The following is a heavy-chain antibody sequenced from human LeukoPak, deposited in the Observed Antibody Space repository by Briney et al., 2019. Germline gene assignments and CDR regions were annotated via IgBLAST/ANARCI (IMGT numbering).Heavy chain of an antibody. J-gene: IGHJ3*02. V-gene: IGHV3-30*03. CDR3: ARPYYYDSSGLDAFDI. CDR1: GFTFSSYG. Sequence: GRSLRLSCAASGFTFSSYGMHWVRQAPGKGLEWVAVISYDGSNKYYADSVKGRFTISRDNSKNTRYLQMNSLRAEDTAVYYCARPYYYDSSGLDAFDIWGQGTMVTVSS. CDR2: ISYDGSNK. D-gene: IGHD3-22*01.